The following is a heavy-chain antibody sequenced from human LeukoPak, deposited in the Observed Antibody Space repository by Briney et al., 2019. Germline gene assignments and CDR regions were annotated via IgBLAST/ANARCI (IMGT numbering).Heavy chain of an antibody. Sequence: GGSLRLSCAASGFTFSSYWMHWVRQAPGKGLGWVSRINSDGSSTSYADSVKGRFTISRDNAKNTLYLQMNSLRAEDTAVYYCARPLTVTTPYYYYYYGMDVWGQGTTVTVSS. CDR1: GFTFSSYW. J-gene: IGHJ6*02. V-gene: IGHV3-74*01. CDR3: ARPLTVTTPYYYYYYGMDV. CDR2: INSDGSST. D-gene: IGHD3-22*01.